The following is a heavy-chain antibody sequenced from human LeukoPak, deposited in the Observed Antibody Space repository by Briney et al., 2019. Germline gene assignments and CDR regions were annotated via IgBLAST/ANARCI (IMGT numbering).Heavy chain of an antibody. Sequence: GGSLRLSCAASGFTFSDYYMSWIRQAPGKGLEWVSYISSSGSAIYYADSVKGRFTISRDNAKNSLYLQMNSLRAEDTAVYYCARDRYYYYMDVWGKGTAVTVSS. CDR1: GFTFSDYY. CDR3: ARDRYYYYMDV. V-gene: IGHV3-11*01. CDR2: ISSSGSAI. J-gene: IGHJ6*03.